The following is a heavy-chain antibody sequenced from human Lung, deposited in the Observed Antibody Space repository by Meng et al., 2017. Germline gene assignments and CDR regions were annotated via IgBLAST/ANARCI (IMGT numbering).Heavy chain of an antibody. D-gene: IGHD3-3*01. CDR3: VRGGQDQAYYDFWSGPFDP. CDR1: DVSIRSRNG. CDR2: IYQSGRT. J-gene: IGHJ5*02. V-gene: IGHV4-4*02. Sequence: QGSAPGLVRPSGPLSCTCSVVDVSIRSRNGLVGVTKSTGKGLEWIGEIYQSGRTNYNPSLESRVTISLDKSQNHFSLKVKSVTAADTAVYYCVRGGQDQAYYDFWSGPFDPWGQGTLVTVSS.